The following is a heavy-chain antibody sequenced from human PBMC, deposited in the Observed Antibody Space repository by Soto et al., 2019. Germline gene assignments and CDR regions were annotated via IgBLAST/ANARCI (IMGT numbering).Heavy chain of an antibody. V-gene: IGHV1-2*02. Sequence: ASVKVSCKASGYTFTGYCMHWVRQAPGQGLEWMGWINPNSGGTNYAQKFQGRVTMTRDTSISTAYMELSRLRSDDTAVYYCARDRSGRYLGTLYYFDYWGQGTLVTSPQ. D-gene: IGHD1-26*01. CDR2: INPNSGGT. CDR3: ARDRSGRYLGTLYYFDY. CDR1: GYTFTGYC. J-gene: IGHJ4*02.